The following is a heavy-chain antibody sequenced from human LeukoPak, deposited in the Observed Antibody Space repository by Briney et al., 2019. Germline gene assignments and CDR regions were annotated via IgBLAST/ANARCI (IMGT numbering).Heavy chain of an antibody. Sequence: GGSLRLSCAASGFTFSSYAMSWVRQAPGKGLEWVSAISGSGGSTYYADSVKGRFTISRDKSKNTLYLQMNSLRAEDTAVYYCAKGGYYDSSGYFRLDYWGQGTLVTVSS. CDR2: ISGSGGST. J-gene: IGHJ4*02. CDR1: GFTFSSYA. V-gene: IGHV3-23*01. D-gene: IGHD3-22*01. CDR3: AKGGYYDSSGYFRLDY.